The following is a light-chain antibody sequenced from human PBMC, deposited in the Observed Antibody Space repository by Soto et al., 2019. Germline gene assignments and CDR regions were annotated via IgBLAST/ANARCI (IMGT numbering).Light chain of an antibody. Sequence: DIQMTQSPSTVSAYVGDSVTITCRASQSITTWLAWYQQRPGKAPTLLIYDVSSLQSGVPSRFSGSGSGTEFALNICSLQPDHVATYYCQHYKMYSPGTFGHANKVDIK. V-gene: IGKV1-5*01. CDR3: QHYKMYSPGT. CDR2: DVS. CDR1: QSITTW. J-gene: IGKJ1*01.